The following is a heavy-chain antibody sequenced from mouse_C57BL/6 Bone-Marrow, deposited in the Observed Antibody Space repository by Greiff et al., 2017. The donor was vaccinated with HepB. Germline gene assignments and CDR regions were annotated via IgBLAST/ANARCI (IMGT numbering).Heavy chain of an antibody. CDR3: ESYRPPYFDY. Sequence: EVMLVESGGGLVQPGGSLSLSCAASGFTFTDYYMSWVRQPPGKALEWLGFIRNKANGYTTEYSASVKGRFTISRDNSQSILYLQMNALRAEDSATYYCESYRPPYFDYWGQGTTLTVSS. CDR1: GFTFTDYY. V-gene: IGHV7-3*01. J-gene: IGHJ2*01. CDR2: IRNKANGYTT.